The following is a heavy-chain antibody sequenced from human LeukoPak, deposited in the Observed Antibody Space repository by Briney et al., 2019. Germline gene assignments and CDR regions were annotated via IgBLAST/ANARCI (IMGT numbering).Heavy chain of an antibody. CDR2: ISNNGGYT. CDR1: GFTFSSSA. J-gene: IGHJ4*02. V-gene: IGHV3-23*01. CDR3: ARGLVSGSQRGYFDY. Sequence: GGSLRLSCAASGFTFSSSAMSWVRQAPGKGLEWVSAISNNGGYTYYADSVQGRFTISRDNSKNTLFLQMNSLRAEDTAVYYCARGLVSGSQRGYFDYWGQGTLVTVSS. D-gene: IGHD1-26*01.